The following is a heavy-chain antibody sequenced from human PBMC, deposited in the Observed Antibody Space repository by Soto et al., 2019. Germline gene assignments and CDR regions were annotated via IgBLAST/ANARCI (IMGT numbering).Heavy chain of an antibody. CDR2: ISSSSSTI. Sequence: PGGSLRLSCAASGFIFSTYSMNWVRQGPGKGLEWVSYISSSSSTIFYTDSVKGRFTVSRDNAKNSLYLQMNSLRAEDTAVYYCARPASYYNSSWSSGDWGQGTLVTVSS. D-gene: IGHD3-22*01. V-gene: IGHV3-48*01. J-gene: IGHJ4*02. CDR3: ARPASYYNSSWSSGD. CDR1: GFIFSTYS.